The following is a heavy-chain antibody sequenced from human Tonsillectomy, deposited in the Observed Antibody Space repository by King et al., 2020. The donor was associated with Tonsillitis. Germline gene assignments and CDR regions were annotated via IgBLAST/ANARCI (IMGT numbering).Heavy chain of an antibody. D-gene: IGHD5-18*01. V-gene: IGHV1-2*02. J-gene: IGHJ4*02. CDR2: INPNSGVT. CDR1: GYTFTGYY. CDR3: ARDVGGYSYGLFNY. Sequence: VQLVESGAEVKKPGASVKVSCKASGYTFTGYYIHWVRQAPGQGLEWMGWINPNSGVTNYAQKFQGRLTMTGDTSINTAYMELSRLRSDDTAVYYCARDVGGYSYGLFNYWGQGTLVTVSS.